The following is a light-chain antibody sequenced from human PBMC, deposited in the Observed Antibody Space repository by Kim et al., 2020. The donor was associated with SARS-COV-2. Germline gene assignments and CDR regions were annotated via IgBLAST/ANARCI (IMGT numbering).Light chain of an antibody. J-gene: IGLJ3*02. Sequence: GQAARITSAGNGVKKKDAYWYRQKQGQGPVLVIDKDKERTSGNAVRFSGSSSGTTDTLTITRSKAEDEDDYDYQSAESNSSYEVFGGGTQLTVL. CDR3: QSAESNSSYEV. V-gene: IGLV3-25*01. CDR2: KDK. CDR1: GVKKKD.